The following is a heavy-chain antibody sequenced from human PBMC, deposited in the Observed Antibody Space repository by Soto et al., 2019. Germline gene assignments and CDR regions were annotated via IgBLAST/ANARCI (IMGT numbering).Heavy chain of an antibody. J-gene: IGHJ1*01. Sequence: PGGSLRLSCAASGFTFSSYAMTWVRQAPGKGLEWVSTISGSGGSTHYADSVKGRFTISRDISKNTLYLQLNSLRAEDTAVYYCAKRAIQLWLSSHWGQGTLVTVSS. CDR2: ISGSGGST. CDR1: GFTFSSYA. CDR3: AKRAIQLWLSSH. V-gene: IGHV3-23*01. D-gene: IGHD5-18*01.